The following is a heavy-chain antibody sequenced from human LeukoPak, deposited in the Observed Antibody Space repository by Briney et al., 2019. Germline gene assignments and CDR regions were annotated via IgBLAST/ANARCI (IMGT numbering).Heavy chain of an antibody. D-gene: IGHD1-1*01. CDR2: MNPNSGNT. V-gene: IGHV1-8*01. CDR3: ARVRGSYYYYGMDV. CDR1: GYTFSSYD. Sequence: ASVKVSCKASGYTFSSYDINWVRQATGQGLEWLGWMNPNSGNTGYAQKFQGRVTMTRNTSISTAYMELSSLRSEDTAVHYCARVRGSYYYYGMDVWGQGTTVTVSS. J-gene: IGHJ6*02.